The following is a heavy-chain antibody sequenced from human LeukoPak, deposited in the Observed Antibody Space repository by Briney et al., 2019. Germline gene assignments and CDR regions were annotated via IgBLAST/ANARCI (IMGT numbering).Heavy chain of an antibody. J-gene: IGHJ4*01. CDR1: GFSLSTYN. CDR2: ITMSSTYI. Sequence: GGSLRLSCAASGFSLSTYNMNWPRHAPGEGREWVSSITMSSTYIYYADSVKGRFTISRDNAENSVFLQMNSLRAEDTAVYYCARVFRDYYFDFWGQGTLVSVSS. D-gene: IGHD5-24*01. V-gene: IGHV3-21*01. CDR3: ARVFRDYYFDF.